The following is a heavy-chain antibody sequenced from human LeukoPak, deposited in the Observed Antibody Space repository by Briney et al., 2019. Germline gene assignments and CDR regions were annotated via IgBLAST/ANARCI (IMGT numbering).Heavy chain of an antibody. CDR1: GFTFSRSW. D-gene: IGHD3-10*01. CDR2: IKKDGSEE. V-gene: IGHV3-7*01. Sequence: GGSLSLSCAASGFTFSRSWMSWVRQAPGKGPEWVANIKKDGSEEYYVDSVKGRFTISRDNAKNSLYLQMNSLRGEDTAVYYCTGSSGYWGQGTLVIVSS. J-gene: IGHJ4*02. CDR3: TGSSGY.